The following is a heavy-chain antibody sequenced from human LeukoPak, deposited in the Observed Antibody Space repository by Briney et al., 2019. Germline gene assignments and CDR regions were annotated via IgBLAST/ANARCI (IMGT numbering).Heavy chain of an antibody. V-gene: IGHV3-23*01. CDR2: ISGSGGST. J-gene: IGHJ1*01. Sequence: PGGSLRLSCAASGFTFSSYAMSWVRQAPGKGLEWVSAISGSGGSTYYADSVKGRFTISRDNAKNSLYLQMNSLRVDDTAVYYCAGPLGSPHFHHWGQGTLVTVSS. CDR3: AGPLGSPHFHH. D-gene: IGHD3-10*01. CDR1: GFTFSSYA.